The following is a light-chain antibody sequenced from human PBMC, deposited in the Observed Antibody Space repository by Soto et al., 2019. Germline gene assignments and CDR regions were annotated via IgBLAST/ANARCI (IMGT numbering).Light chain of an antibody. CDR1: SSNIGEYY. CDR2: QNN. V-gene: IGLV1-51*02. J-gene: IGLJ3*02. Sequence: QSVLTQTPSVSAAPGQKVTIACSGSSSNIGEYYVSWYQQFPGTAPILLMYQNNKRPSGIPDRFSGSKSGTSATLGITGLQTGDEADYYCGTWDSSLSAWVFGGGTKLNVL. CDR3: GTWDSSLSAWV.